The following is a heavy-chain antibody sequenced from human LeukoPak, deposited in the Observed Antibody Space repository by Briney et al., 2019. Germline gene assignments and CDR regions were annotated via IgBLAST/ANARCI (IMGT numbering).Heavy chain of an antibody. D-gene: IGHD1-1*01. CDR2: IRISRSYI. CDR3: ARETTSIPSI. J-gene: IGHJ3*02. CDR1: GLPFSSYR. Sequence: GGSLRLSCVASGLPFSSYRMNWVGQAPGEGLEWVSSIRISRSYIFYADSVKGRLTIPRDNAKNSLYLQMNSLRAEDTAVYYCARETTSIPSIGGQGTMVTVSS. V-gene: IGHV3-21*01.